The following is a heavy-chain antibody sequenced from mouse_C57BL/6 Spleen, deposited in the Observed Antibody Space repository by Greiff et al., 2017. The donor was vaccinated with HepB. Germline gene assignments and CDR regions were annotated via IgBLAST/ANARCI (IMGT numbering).Heavy chain of an antibody. J-gene: IGHJ2*01. V-gene: IGHV2-9-1*01. CDR3: ARVPYGNYYYFDY. CDR1: GFSLTSYA. CDR2: IWTGGGT. D-gene: IGHD2-1*01. Sequence: QVQLQHSGPGLVAPSQSLSITCTVSGFSLTSYAISWVRQPPGKGLEWLGVIWTGGGTNYNSALKSRLSISKDNSKSQVFLKMNSLQTDDTARYYCARVPYGNYYYFDYWGQGTTLTVSS.